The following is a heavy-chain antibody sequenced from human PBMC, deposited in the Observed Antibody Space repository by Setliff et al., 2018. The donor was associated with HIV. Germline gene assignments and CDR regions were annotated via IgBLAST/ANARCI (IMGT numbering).Heavy chain of an antibody. D-gene: IGHD4-17*01. Sequence: HPGGSLRLSCTTSGFTFGDYPMGRFRQAPGKGLEWVSFIRTKAYRGTTEYAASVEGRFSISGDDSKSIAYLQMNSLTTEDTAVYYCTRGARPTDEYVWFDPWGQGTLVTVSS. V-gene: IGHV3-49*03. CDR3: TRGARPTDEYVWFDP. J-gene: IGHJ5*02. CDR2: IRTKAYRGTT. CDR1: GFTFGDYP.